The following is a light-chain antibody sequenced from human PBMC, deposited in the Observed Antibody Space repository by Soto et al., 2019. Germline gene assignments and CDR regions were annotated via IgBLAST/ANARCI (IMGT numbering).Light chain of an antibody. J-gene: IGLJ1*01. Sequence: QSALTPPASVSGSPGQSITLSCTGTSSDVGGYNYVSWYQQHPGKAPKLMIYDVSNRPSGVSNRFSGSKSGNTASLTISGLQAEDEADYYCSSYTSSSTLEGVFGTGTKLTVL. CDR2: DVS. V-gene: IGLV2-14*01. CDR1: SSDVGGYNY. CDR3: SSYTSSSTLEGV.